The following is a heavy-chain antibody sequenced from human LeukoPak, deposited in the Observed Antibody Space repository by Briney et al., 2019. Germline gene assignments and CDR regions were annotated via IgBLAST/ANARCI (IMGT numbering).Heavy chain of an antibody. CDR1: GGSFSGYY. J-gene: IGHJ4*02. CDR2: INHSGST. V-gene: IGHV4-34*01. CDR3: ARGRYYDYDY. D-gene: IGHD3-10*01. Sequence: SETLSLTCAVYGGSFSGYYWSWIRQPPGKGLEWIGEINHSGSTNYNPSLKSRVAIPVDTSKNQFSLKLSSVTAADTAVYYCARGRYYDYDYWGQGTLVTVSS.